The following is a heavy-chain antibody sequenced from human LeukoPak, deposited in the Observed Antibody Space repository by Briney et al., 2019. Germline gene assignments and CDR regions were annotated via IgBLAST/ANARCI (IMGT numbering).Heavy chain of an antibody. V-gene: IGHV5-51*01. CDR1: GYLFIRYW. CDR3: ARSPQFYGSGKGMDV. Sequence: GESLKISCKVSGYLFIRYWIGWVRQMPGKGLEWMGIIHPADSESKYSPSFQGQIIISADKSINTAYLQWCSLKASDTAIYYCARSPQFYGSGKGMDVWGQGTTVTVSS. J-gene: IGHJ6*02. CDR2: IHPADSES. D-gene: IGHD3-10*01.